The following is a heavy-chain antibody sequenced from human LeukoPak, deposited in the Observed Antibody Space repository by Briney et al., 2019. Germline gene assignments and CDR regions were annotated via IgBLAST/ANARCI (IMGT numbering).Heavy chain of an antibody. D-gene: IGHD3-22*01. V-gene: IGHV3-23*01. CDR3: AITPDSSGYYRFDY. Sequence: PGGSLRLSCAASGFTFSSYDMHWVRQAAGKGLEWVSAISGSGGSTYYADSVKGRFTISRDNSKNTLYLQMNSLRAEDTAVYYCAITPDSSGYYRFDYWGQGTLVTVSS. J-gene: IGHJ4*02. CDR2: ISGSGGST. CDR1: GFTFSSYD.